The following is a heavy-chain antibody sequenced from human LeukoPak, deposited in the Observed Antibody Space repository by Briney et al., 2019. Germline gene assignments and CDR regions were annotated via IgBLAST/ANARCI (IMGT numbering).Heavy chain of an antibody. Sequence: PGGSLRLSCAASGFTFSSYSMNWVRQAPGKGLEWVSSISSSSSYIYYADSVKGRSTISRDNAKNSLYLQMNSLRAEDTAVYYCARLSGSSTYYFDYWGQGTLVTVSS. CDR1: GFTFSSYS. CDR2: ISSSSSYI. CDR3: ARLSGSSTYYFDY. D-gene: IGHD1-26*01. J-gene: IGHJ4*02. V-gene: IGHV3-21*01.